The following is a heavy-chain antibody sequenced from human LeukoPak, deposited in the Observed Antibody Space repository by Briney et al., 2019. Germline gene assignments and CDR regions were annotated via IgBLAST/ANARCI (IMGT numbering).Heavy chain of an antibody. Sequence: PSETLSLTCSVSGGSISSGSYYWSWIRQPAGKGLEWIGYIYYSGSTNYNPSLKSRVTISVDTSKNQFSLKLSSVTAADTAVYYCARVVGWEFVIDYWGQGTLVTVSS. J-gene: IGHJ4*02. D-gene: IGHD3-16*02. CDR3: ARVVGWEFVIDY. CDR1: GGSISSGSYY. CDR2: IYYSGST. V-gene: IGHV4-61*10.